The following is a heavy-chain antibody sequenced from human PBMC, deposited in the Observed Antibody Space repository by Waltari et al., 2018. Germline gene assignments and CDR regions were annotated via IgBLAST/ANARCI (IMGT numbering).Heavy chain of an antibody. CDR2: IGAGGANT. D-gene: IGHD1-26*01. Sequence: VQPGGSLRLSCAASGFSFSNYAMNWVRQAPGKGLQWVSGIGAGGANTYYADSVKGRFTISTDNSKNTVYLQMNSLRAEDTAVYYCAKGLTGSGTYYDSWGQGTLVTVSS. J-gene: IGHJ5*01. CDR1: GFSFSNYA. CDR3: AKGLTGSGTYYDS. V-gene: IGHV3-23*01.